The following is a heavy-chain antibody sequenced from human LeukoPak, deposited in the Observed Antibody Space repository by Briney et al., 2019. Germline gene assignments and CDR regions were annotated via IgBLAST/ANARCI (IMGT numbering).Heavy chain of an antibody. V-gene: IGHV3-7*03. CDR1: GFTFSSYW. D-gene: IGHD5-24*01. CDR2: IKQDGSEK. Sequence: GGSLRLSCAASGFTFSSYWMSWVRQAPGKGLEWVANIKQDGSEKYYVDSVKGRFTISRDNAKNSLYLQMNSLRAEDTAVYYCARSKRDGYNGNWFDPWGQGTLVTVSS. J-gene: IGHJ5*02. CDR3: ARSKRDGYNGNWFDP.